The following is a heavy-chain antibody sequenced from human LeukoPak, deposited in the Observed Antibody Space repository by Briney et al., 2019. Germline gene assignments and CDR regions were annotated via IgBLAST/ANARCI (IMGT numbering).Heavy chain of an antibody. CDR2: IIPILGIA. J-gene: IGHJ6*02. V-gene: IGHV1-69*04. CDR3: ARDQGSDYYGMDV. Sequence: SVKVSCKASGGTFSSYAISWVRQAPGQGLEWMERIIPILGIANYAQKFQGRVTITADKSTSTAYMELSSLRSEDTAVYYCARDQGSDYYGMDVWGQGTTVTVSS. CDR1: GGTFSSYA.